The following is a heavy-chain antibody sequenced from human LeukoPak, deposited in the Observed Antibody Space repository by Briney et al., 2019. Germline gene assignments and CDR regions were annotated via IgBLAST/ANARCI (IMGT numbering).Heavy chain of an antibody. D-gene: IGHD6-6*01. V-gene: IGHV4-4*07. J-gene: IGHJ3*02. CDR1: GGSISSYY. Sequence: SETLSLTCTVSGGSISSYYWSWIRQPAGKGLEWIGRIYTSGSTNYNPSLKSRVTISVDTSKNQFSLKLSSVTAADTAVYYCAREGEYSSSSDAFDIWGQGTMVTVSS. CDR2: IYTSGST. CDR3: AREGEYSSSSDAFDI.